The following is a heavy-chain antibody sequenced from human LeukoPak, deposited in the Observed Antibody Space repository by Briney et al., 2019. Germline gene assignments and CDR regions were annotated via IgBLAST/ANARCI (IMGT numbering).Heavy chain of an antibody. CDR1: GYTFTGYY. CDR3: AVDYGDYVSVDYYDSSGYYPYY. CDR2: INPNSGGT. D-gene: IGHD3-22*01. Sequence: ASVKVSCKASGYTFTGYYMHWVRQAPGQGLEWMGWINPNSGGTNYAQKFQGRVTMTRDTSISTAYMELSRLRSDDTAVYYCAVDYGDYVSVDYYDSSGYYPYYWGQGTLVTVSS. V-gene: IGHV1-2*02. J-gene: IGHJ4*02.